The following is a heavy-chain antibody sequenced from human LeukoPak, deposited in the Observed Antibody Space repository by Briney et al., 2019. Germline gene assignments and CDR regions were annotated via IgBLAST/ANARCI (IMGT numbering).Heavy chain of an antibody. CDR2: IYYSGNT. CDR1: GGSISSSSDY. Sequence: SETLSLTCTVSGGSISSSSDYWGRIRQPPGKGLEWIGSIYYSGNTYYNPSLKSRVTISVDTSKKQFSLKLSSVTAADTAVYYCASTPSGSSAWYYFDKWGQGTLVTVSS. D-gene: IGHD6-19*01. V-gene: IGHV4-39*01. CDR3: ASTPSGSSAWYYFDK. J-gene: IGHJ4*02.